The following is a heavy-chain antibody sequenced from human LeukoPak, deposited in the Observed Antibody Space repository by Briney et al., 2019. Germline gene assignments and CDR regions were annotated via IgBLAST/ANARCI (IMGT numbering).Heavy chain of an antibody. CDR3: ARGFEYCSGGSCYSCFDY. Sequence: GGSLRLSCAASGFTVSSNYMSWVRQAPGKGLEWVSVIYSGGSTYYADSVKGRFTISRDNSKNTLYLQMNSLRAEDTAVYYCARGFEYCSGGSCYSCFDYWGQGTLVTVSS. CDR2: IYSGGST. V-gene: IGHV3-66*01. D-gene: IGHD2-15*01. CDR1: GFTVSSNY. J-gene: IGHJ4*02.